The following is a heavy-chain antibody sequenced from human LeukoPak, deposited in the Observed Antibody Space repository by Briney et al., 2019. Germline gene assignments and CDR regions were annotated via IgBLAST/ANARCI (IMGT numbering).Heavy chain of an antibody. V-gene: IGHV1-2*02. CDR1: GYTFTGYY. CDR3: ARAPLGIQLWKPFDY. J-gene: IGHJ4*02. Sequence: RASVKVSCKASGYTFTGYYMHWVRQAPGQGLEWMGWINPNSGGTNYAQKFQGRVTMTRDTSISTAYMELSRLRSDDTAVYYCARAPLGIQLWKPFDYWGQGTLVTVSS. CDR2: INPNSGGT. D-gene: IGHD5-18*01.